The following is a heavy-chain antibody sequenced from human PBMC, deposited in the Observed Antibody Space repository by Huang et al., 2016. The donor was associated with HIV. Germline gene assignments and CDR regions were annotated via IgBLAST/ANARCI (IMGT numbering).Heavy chain of an antibody. D-gene: IGHD6-13*01. CDR3: AKADSGAAAGSLVDY. CDR1: GFTFSSYA. CDR2: STGRGSSS. Sequence: EVQLLESGGGLVQPGGSLRLSCAASGFTFSSYAMSWVRQGPGKGLEWVASSTGRGSSSYYADSVKGRFTISRDNSKNTLYLQMNSLRAEDTAIYYCAKADSGAAAGSLVDYWGQGTLVTVSS. V-gene: IGHV3-23*01. J-gene: IGHJ4*02.